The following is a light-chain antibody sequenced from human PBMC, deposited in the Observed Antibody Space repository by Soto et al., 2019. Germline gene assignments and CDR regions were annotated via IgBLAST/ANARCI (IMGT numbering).Light chain of an antibody. CDR2: GAS. CDR3: QQYGSSPGYT. Sequence: EIGLTQSPGTLSLSPGERATLSCRASQSVSSSYLAWYQQKPGQAPRLLIYGASSRATGIPDRFSGSGSGTDFTLTISRLEPEDFAVYYCQQYGSSPGYTFGQGTKLEIQ. V-gene: IGKV3-20*01. J-gene: IGKJ2*01. CDR1: QSVSSSY.